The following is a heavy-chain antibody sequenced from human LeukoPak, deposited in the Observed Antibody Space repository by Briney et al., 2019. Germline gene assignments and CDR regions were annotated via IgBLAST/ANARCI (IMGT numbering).Heavy chain of an antibody. V-gene: IGHV4-34*01. CDR3: ARGRDWGYTSFDP. Sequence: SETLSLTCTVSGGSVTRGGYYWSWNRQPPGKGLEWIGEINHSGSTNYNPSLKSRVTISVDTSKNQFSLKLSSVTAADTAVYYCARGRDWGYTSFDPWGQGTLVTVSS. D-gene: IGHD7-27*01. CDR1: GGSVTRGGYY. J-gene: IGHJ5*02. CDR2: INHSGST.